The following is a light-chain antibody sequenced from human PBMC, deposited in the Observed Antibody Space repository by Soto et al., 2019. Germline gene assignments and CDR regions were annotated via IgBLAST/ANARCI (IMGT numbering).Light chain of an antibody. CDR3: QQYFSYPLT. CDR1: QGISSH. J-gene: IGKJ4*01. V-gene: IGKV1-8*01. CDR2: TAS. Sequence: AIRMTQSPSSFSASTGDSVTITCRASQGISSHFAWYQVKPGKAPRLLIYTASYLESGVPSRFSGSGSGTEFTLSISDRQSEDFAVYSCQQYFSYPLTCGGGTKVEIK.